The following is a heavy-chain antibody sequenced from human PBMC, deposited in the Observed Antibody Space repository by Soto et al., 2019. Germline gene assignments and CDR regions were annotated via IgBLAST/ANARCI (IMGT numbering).Heavy chain of an antibody. Sequence: SETLSLTCTVSGGSISSGGYYWSWIRQHPGKGVEWIGYIYYSGSTYYNQSLKSRVTISVDTSKNQFSLKLSSATAADTAGYYCGRDRYDYLYFELWGRGTLVTVSS. CDR3: GRDRYDYLYFEL. V-gene: IGHV4-31*03. CDR1: GGSISSGGYY. D-gene: IGHD3-16*02. CDR2: IYYSGST. J-gene: IGHJ2*01.